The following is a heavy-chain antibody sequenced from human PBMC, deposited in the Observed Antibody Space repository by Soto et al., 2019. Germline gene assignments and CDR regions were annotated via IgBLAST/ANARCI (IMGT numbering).Heavy chain of an antibody. V-gene: IGHV1-8*02. Sequence: ASVKVSCKASGFTFTNNDVSWVRQATGQGLEWMGWMNPGSGDTGYAQKFQGRVTMTRDISIATAYMELNSLTSEDTAIYYCARMESFGSLNWFDPWGQGTLVTVSS. D-gene: IGHD5-18*01. J-gene: IGHJ5*02. CDR1: GFTFTNND. CDR3: ARMESFGSLNWFDP. CDR2: MNPGSGDT.